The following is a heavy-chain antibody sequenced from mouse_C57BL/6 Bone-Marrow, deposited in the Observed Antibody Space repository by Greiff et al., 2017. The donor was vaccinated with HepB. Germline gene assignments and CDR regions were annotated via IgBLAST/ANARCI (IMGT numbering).Heavy chain of an antibody. CDR2: ISNGGGST. J-gene: IGHJ4*01. Sequence: EVQRVESGGGLVQPGGSLKLSCAASGFTFSDYYMYWVRQTPEKRLEWVAYISNGGGSTYYPDTVKGRCTISRDNAKNTLYLQMSRLKSEDTAMYYGARCVGYYAMDYWGQGTSVTVSS. V-gene: IGHV5-12*01. CDR3: ARCVGYYAMDY. CDR1: GFTFSDYY.